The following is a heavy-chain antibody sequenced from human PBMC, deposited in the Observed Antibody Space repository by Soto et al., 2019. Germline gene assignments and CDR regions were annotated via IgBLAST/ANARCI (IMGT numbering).Heavy chain of an antibody. CDR1: GGSFRGYY. J-gene: IGHJ6*02. V-gene: IGHV4-34*01. Sequence: QVQLQQWGAGLLKPSETLSLTCAVYGGSFRGYYWSWIRQPPGKGLEWIGEINHSGSTNYNPSLRRRVTISVDTSTNPFSLKLRSVTAADTAVYYCARQRKSYDILTGYYEYGMDVWGQGTTVTVSS. CDR2: INHSGST. CDR3: ARQRKSYDILTGYYEYGMDV. D-gene: IGHD3-9*01.